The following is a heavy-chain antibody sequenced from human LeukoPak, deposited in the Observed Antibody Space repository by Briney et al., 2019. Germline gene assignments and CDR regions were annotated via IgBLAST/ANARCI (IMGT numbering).Heavy chain of an antibody. J-gene: IGHJ5*02. V-gene: IGHV1-69*01. CDR2: IIPIFGTA. CDR1: GGTFSSYA. Sequence: SVNVSCKASGGTFSSYAISWVRQAPGQGLEWMGGIIPIFGTANYAQKFQGRVTITADESTSTAYMELSSLRSEDTAVYYCARLPRRDFWSGYYRTHNWFDPWGQGTLVTVSS. CDR3: ARLPRRDFWSGYYRTHNWFDP. D-gene: IGHD3-3*01.